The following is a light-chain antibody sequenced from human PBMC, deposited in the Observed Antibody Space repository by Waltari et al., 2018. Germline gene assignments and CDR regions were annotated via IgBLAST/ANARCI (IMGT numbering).Light chain of an antibody. CDR2: VDE. CDR3: AAWDDRVNGPV. CDR1: SSNIGNND. Sequence: QSVLTQPPSVSGAPRQRVTISCSGSSSNIGNNDVNWYQHIPGKAPNRIIFVDEFLHSGVSERFSAAKSGTSAALAISGLQSEDEAYYYCAAWDDRVNGPVFGGGTKLTVL. J-gene: IGLJ3*02. V-gene: IGLV1-36*01.